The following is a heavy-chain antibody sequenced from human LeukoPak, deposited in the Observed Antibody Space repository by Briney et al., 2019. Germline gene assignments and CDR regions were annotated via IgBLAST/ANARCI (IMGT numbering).Heavy chain of an antibody. V-gene: IGHV3-11*04. CDR3: ASGITGTTP. Sequence: GGSLRLSCAASGFTFSDYYMSWIRQAPGKGLEWISYIHSRGSTTYYADSVKGRFTISRDNAKNSLFLQMNSLRAEDTAVYYCASGITGTTPWGQGTLVTVSS. CDR2: IHSRGSTT. CDR1: GFTFSDYY. D-gene: IGHD1-14*01. J-gene: IGHJ4*02.